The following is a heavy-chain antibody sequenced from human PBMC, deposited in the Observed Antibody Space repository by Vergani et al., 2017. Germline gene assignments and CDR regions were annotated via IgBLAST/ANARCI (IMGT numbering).Heavy chain of an antibody. Sequence: EVQLLESGGGLVQPGGSLRLSCVASGFTFGSYAMSWVRQAPGKGLEWVSGISGSGGSTYYADPVKGRFTISRDNFRNTLYLQMNSLRAEDTAVYYCVQGGAVVQKYYWGQGTLVTVSS. V-gene: IGHV3-23*01. CDR3: VQGGAVVQKYY. CDR2: ISGSGGST. D-gene: IGHD6-19*01. J-gene: IGHJ4*02. CDR1: GFTFGSYA.